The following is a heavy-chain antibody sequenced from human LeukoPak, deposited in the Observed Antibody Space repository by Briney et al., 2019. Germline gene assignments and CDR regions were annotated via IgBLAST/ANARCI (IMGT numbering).Heavy chain of an antibody. V-gene: IGHV3-23*01. CDR2: ITGSGGDS. CDR3: ARGVSGWPYYLDF. J-gene: IGHJ4*02. CDR1: GFTFDSYT. Sequence: GGSLRLSCAASGFTFDSYTMVWVRQAPGSGLEWVSAITGSGGDSYHADSVKGRFTVSRDHSTNTPFLQINSLRVEDTALYYCARGVSGWPYYLDFWGQGTLVTVSS. D-gene: IGHD6-25*01.